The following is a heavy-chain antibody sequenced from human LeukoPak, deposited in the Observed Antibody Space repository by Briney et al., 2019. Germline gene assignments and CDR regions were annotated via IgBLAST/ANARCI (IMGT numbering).Heavy chain of an antibody. V-gene: IGHV3-23*01. Sequence: GGSLRLSCAASGFTFSSYAMSWVRQAPGKGLEWVSTISGSGGSTYYAASVRGRFTISRDNSKNTLYLQMNSLRAEDTAVYYCAKGNDYVWGSYRSFGNWYDPWGQGTPVTVSS. D-gene: IGHD3-16*02. CDR2: ISGSGGST. CDR1: GFTFSSYA. J-gene: IGHJ5*02. CDR3: AKGNDYVWGSYRSFGNWYDP.